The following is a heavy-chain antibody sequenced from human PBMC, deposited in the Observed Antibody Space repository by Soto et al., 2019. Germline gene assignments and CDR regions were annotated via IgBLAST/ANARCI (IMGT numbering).Heavy chain of an antibody. CDR1: GGSFSGYY. V-gene: IGHV4-34*01. CDR2: INHSGST. Sequence: SETLSLTCAVYGGSFSGYYWSWIRQPPGKGLEWIGEINHSGSTNYNPSLKSRVTISVDTSKNQFSLKLSSVTAADTAVCYCARLVLRYFDWLLKVPGMDVWGQGTTVTVSS. CDR3: ARLVLRYFDWLLKVPGMDV. D-gene: IGHD3-9*01. J-gene: IGHJ6*02.